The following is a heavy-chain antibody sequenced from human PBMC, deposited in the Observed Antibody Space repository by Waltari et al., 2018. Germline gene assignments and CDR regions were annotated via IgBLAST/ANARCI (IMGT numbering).Heavy chain of an antibody. CDR3: AGPRITGTAYFDS. D-gene: IGHD1-7*01. CDR2: IYPDDSDT. CDR1: GYYFPTYW. V-gene: IGHV5-51*01. J-gene: IGHJ4*02. Sequence: EVQLVQSGAEVKKPGESLKISCKGSGYYFPTYWIGWVRQMPGKGLEWMGVIYPDDSDTRYNPSFRGQITISADKSISTAYLQWSSLKASDTAIYYCAGPRITGTAYFDSWGQGTLVTVSS.